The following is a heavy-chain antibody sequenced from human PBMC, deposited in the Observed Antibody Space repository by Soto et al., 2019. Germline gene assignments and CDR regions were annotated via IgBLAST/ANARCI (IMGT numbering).Heavy chain of an antibody. J-gene: IGHJ4*02. D-gene: IGHD5-12*01. CDR3: ARDPSGYDLPAY. CDR1: GGTFSSYT. CDR2: IIPILRIA. V-gene: IGHV1-69*04. Sequence: SVKVSCKASGGTFSSYTISWVRQAPGQGLEWMGRIIPILRIANYAQKFQGRVTITADKSTSTAYMELSSLRSEDTAVYYCARDPSGYDLPAYWGQGTLVTVSS.